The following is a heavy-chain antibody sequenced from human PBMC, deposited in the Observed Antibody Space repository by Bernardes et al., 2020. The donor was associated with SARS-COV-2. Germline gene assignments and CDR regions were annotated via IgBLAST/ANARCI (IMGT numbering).Heavy chain of an antibody. Sequence: EPLSLTCTVSGGSISSSSYYWGWIRQPPGKGLEWIGSIYYSGSTYYNPSLKSRVTISVDTSKNQFSLKLSSVTAADTAVYYCARHRFSITIFGVGPTSGWFDPWGQGTLVTVSS. V-gene: IGHV4-39*01. D-gene: IGHD3-3*01. CDR3: ARHRFSITIFGVGPTSGWFDP. CDR1: GGSISSSSYY. J-gene: IGHJ5*02. CDR2: IYYSGST.